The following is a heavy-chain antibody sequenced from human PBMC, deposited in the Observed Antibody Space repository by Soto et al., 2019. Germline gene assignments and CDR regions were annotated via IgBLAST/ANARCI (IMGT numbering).Heavy chain of an antibody. D-gene: IGHD3-9*01. V-gene: IGHV2-26*01. CDR3: ARISRYYDILTGYHTTYYFDY. J-gene: IGHJ4*02. CDR1: GFSLSNARMG. CDR2: IFSNDEK. Sequence: QVTLKESGPVLVKPTETLTLTCTVSGFSLSNARMGVSWIRQPPWKALEWLAHIFSNDEKSYSTSLKSRLTISKDTSKSQVVLTMTNMDPVDTATYYCARISRYYDILTGYHTTYYFDYWGRGTLVTVSS.